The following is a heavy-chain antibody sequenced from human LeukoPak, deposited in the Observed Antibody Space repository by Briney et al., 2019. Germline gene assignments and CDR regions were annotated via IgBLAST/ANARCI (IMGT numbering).Heavy chain of an antibody. CDR1: GYTFTSYG. D-gene: IGHD6-19*01. CDR2: ISAYNGNT. CDR3: AKVRDTRDWYKDAFDI. J-gene: IGHJ3*02. V-gene: IGHV1-18*01. Sequence: ASVKVSCKASGYTFTSYGISWVRQAPGQGLEWMGWISAYNGNTNYAQKLQGRVTMTTDTSTSTAYMELRSLRSDDTAVYYCAKVRDTRDWYKDAFDIWGQGTRVTVSS.